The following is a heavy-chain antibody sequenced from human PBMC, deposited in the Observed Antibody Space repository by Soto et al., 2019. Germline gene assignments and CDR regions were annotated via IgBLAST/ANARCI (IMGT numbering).Heavy chain of an antibody. J-gene: IGHJ3*02. CDR3: ARGSESVVVPAATGAFDI. CDR2: ISSSSSTI. CDR1: GFTFSSYS. D-gene: IGHD2-2*01. V-gene: IGHV3-48*01. Sequence: GGSLRLSCAASGFTFSSYSMNWVRQAPGKGLEWVSYISSSSSTIYYADSVKGRFTISRDNAKNSLYLQMNSLRAEDTAVYYCARGSESVVVPAATGAFDIWGQGTMVTVSS.